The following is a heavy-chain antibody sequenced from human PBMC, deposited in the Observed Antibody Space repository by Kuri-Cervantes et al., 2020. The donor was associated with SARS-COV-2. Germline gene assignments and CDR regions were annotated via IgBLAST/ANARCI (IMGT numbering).Heavy chain of an antibody. V-gene: IGHV3-33*01. CDR3: ARDLRDAAGPGTCYY. J-gene: IGHJ4*02. D-gene: IGHD6-13*01. CDR2: ISYGGNNL. Sequence: GESLKISCVASGSIFSNYAIDWVRQSPGKGLEWVAIISYGGNNLYADAVRGRFTISSDNANNSLYLHMNSLRGEDTAVYFCARDLRDAAGPGTCYYWCQGVQVTVSS. CDR1: GSIFSNYA.